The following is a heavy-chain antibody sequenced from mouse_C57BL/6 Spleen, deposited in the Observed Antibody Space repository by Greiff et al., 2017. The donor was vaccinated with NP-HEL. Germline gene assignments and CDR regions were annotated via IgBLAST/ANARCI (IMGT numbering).Heavy chain of an antibody. D-gene: IGHD4-1*01. CDR2: IDPSDSYT. CDR1: GYTFTSYW. CDR3: ARSSGTGYAMDY. Sequence: VQLQQSGAELVKPGASVKLSCKASGYTFTSYWMQWVKQRPGQGLEWIGEIDPSDSYTNYNQKFKGKATLTVDTSSSTAYMQLSSLTSEDSAVYYCARSSGTGYAMDYWGQGTSVTVSS. V-gene: IGHV1-50*01. J-gene: IGHJ4*01.